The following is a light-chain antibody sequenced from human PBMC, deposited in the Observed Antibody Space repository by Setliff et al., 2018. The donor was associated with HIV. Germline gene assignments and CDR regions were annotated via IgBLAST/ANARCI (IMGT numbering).Light chain of an antibody. CDR2: EVS. Sequence: QSVLTQPASVSGSPGQSITISCTGTSSDVGGYIYVSWYQQHPGKAPKLMIYEVSNRPSGVSNRFSGSRSGKTASLTISGLQAEDEAEYYCSSYTTSTTLVFGRGTKVTVL. CDR1: SSDVGGYIY. J-gene: IGLJ3*02. V-gene: IGLV2-14*01. CDR3: SSYTTSTTLV.